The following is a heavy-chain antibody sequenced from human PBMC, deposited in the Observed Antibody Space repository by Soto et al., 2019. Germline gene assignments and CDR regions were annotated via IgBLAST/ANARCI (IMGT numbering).Heavy chain of an antibody. CDR2: IIPIFGTA. Sequence: QVQLVQSGAEVKKPGSSVKVSCKASGGTFSSYAISWVRQAPGQGLEWMGGIIPIFGTANYAQKFQGRVTITADKSTSTAYMELRSLRYDDTAVYYCASPTMDYYYYYGMDVWGQGTTVTVSS. V-gene: IGHV1-69*14. J-gene: IGHJ6*02. D-gene: IGHD3-10*01. CDR1: GGTFSSYA. CDR3: ASPTMDYYYYYGMDV.